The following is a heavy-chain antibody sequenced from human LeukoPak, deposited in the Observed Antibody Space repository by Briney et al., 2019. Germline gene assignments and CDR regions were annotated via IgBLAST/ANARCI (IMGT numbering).Heavy chain of an antibody. D-gene: IGHD5-18*01. CDR3: ARDGYSYGYYYYYYGMDV. J-gene: IGHJ6*02. CDR1: GGSISSSSYY. Sequence: SETLSLTCTVSGGSISSSSYYWGWIRQPPGKGLEWIGEINHSGSTNYNPSLKSRVTISVDTSKNQFSLKLSSVTAADTAVYYCARDGYSYGYYYYYYGMDVWGQGTTVTVSS. CDR2: INHSGST. V-gene: IGHV4-39*07.